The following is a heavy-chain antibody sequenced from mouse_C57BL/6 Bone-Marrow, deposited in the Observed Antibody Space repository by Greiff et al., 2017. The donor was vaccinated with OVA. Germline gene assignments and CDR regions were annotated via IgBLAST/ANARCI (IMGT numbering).Heavy chain of an antibody. J-gene: IGHJ2*01. CDR1: GFTFSSYG. Sequence: EVKLVESGGDLVKPGGSLKLSCAASGFTFSSYGMSWVRQTPDKRLEWVATVSSGGSYTYYPDSVKGRFTISRDNAKNTLYLQMSSLKSEDTAMYYCARQRGLLFDYWGQGTTLTVSS. V-gene: IGHV5-6*01. D-gene: IGHD2-13*01. CDR3: ARQRGLLFDY. CDR2: VSSGGSYT.